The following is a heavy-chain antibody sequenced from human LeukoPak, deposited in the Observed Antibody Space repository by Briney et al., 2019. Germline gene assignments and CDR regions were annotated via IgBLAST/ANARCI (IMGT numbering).Heavy chain of an antibody. CDR3: ARDYGYNTFDY. D-gene: IGHD3-10*01. Sequence: PGGSLRLSCAAPGLTFSNNWMSWVRQPPGKGLEWVASIKPDGSEKYYVDSVQGRFTISRDDAKNSLYLQMNSLRAVDTAVYYCARDYGYNTFDYWGQGTLVTVSS. CDR1: GLTFSNNW. V-gene: IGHV3-7*05. CDR2: IKPDGSEK. J-gene: IGHJ4*02.